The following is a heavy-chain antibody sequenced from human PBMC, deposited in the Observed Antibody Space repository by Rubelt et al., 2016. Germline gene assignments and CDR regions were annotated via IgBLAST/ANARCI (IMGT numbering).Heavy chain of an antibody. D-gene: IGHD2-8*02. CDR1: GGSFSGYY. CDR3: AREGYCPSVSCIREDDAFDL. J-gene: IGHJ3*01. V-gene: IGHV3-11*05. Sequence: QVQLQQWGAGLLKPSETLSLTCAVYGGSFSGYYWNWIRQPPGKGLEWVAWISSTSAYMNTAQSVKGRFTISRDNAKNSLYLEMNSLRAEDTAVYYCAREGYCPSVSCIREDDAFDLWGQGTVVTVSS. CDR2: ISSTSAYM.